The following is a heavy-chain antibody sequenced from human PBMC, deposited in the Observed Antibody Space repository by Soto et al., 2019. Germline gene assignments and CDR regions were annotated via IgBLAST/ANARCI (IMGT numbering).Heavy chain of an antibody. J-gene: IGHJ4*02. CDR2: IMKSGDSA. V-gene: IGHV3-23*01. D-gene: IGHD7-27*01. Sequence: LESGGALVQPGGSLRLSCAASGFTFSNYAMTWVRQTPGKGLERVATIMKSGDSAHYADSVGGRFTVSRDNSINVLYLQMNALRAEDTARYFCARESGRDWGYFDFWGQGSQVTVSS. CDR1: GFTFSNYA. CDR3: ARESGRDWGYFDF.